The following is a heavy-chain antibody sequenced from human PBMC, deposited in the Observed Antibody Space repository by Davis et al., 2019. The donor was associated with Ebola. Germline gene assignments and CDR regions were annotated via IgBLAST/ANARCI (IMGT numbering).Heavy chain of an antibody. Sequence: GESLKISCKGSGYRFTSYWIGWVRQMPGKGLEWMGIIYPGDSDTRYSPSFQGQVTISADKSISTAYLQWSSLKASDTAMYYCATPVGVGSQLVGYYYYGMDVWGQGTTVTVSS. J-gene: IGHJ6*02. CDR1: GYRFTSYW. V-gene: IGHV5-51*01. D-gene: IGHD6-6*01. CDR3: ATPVGVGSQLVGYYYYGMDV. CDR2: IYPGDSDT.